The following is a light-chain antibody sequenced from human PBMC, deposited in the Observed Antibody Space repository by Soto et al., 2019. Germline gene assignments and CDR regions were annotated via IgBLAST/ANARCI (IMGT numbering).Light chain of an antibody. Sequence: TVMTQSPAILSASPRERVTLSCRASESVNTNLAWYQQKPGQGPRLLVYGASTRATGIPARLSGSGSGTEFALTISSLQSEDFAVYHCQQYNNWPPAFGQGTKVEMK. CDR2: GAS. J-gene: IGKJ1*01. CDR1: ESVNTN. CDR3: QQYNNWPPA. V-gene: IGKV3-15*01.